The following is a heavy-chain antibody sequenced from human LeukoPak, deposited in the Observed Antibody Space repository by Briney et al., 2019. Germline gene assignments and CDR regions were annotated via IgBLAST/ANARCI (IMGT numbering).Heavy chain of an antibody. J-gene: IGHJ5*02. CDR1: GGSFSDCY. D-gene: IGHD6-13*01. V-gene: IGHV4-34*01. Sequence: SETLSLTCAVFGGSFSDCYWNWIRQPPGKGLEWIGEIDHSGSTNYNPSLKSRVTISVDTSKNQFSLKLNSVTAADTAVYYCAREVLSSDGSSWYWGDWFDPWGQGTLVTVSS. CDR3: AREVLSSDGSSWYWGDWFDP. CDR2: IDHSGST.